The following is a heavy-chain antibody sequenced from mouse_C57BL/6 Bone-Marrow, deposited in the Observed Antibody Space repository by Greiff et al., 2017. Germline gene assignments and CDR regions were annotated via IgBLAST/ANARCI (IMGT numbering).Heavy chain of an antibody. J-gene: IGHJ2*01. D-gene: IGHD4-1*01. CDR2: IYPRDGST. V-gene: IGHV1-78*01. CDR3: ARGGANWAMYYVDY. Sequence: VQRVESDAELVKPGASVKISCKVSGYTFTDHTIHWMKQRPEQGLEWIGYIYPRDGSTKYNEKFKGKATLTADKSSSTAYMQLNSLTSEDSAVYFCARGGANWAMYYVDYWGQGTTLTVSS. CDR1: GYTFTDHT.